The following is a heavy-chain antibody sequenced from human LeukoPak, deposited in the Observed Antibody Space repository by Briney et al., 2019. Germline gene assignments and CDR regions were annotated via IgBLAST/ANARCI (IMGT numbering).Heavy chain of an antibody. CDR2: IYYSGGT. CDR3: ARHPPEANWGGDDAFDI. Sequence: KPSETLSLTCTVSGGSISSSSYYWGWIRQPPGKGLEWIGYIYYSGGTNYNPSLKSRVTISVDTSKNQFSLKLSSVTAADTAVYYCARHPPEANWGGDDAFDIWGQGTMVTVSS. J-gene: IGHJ3*02. D-gene: IGHD7-27*01. V-gene: IGHV4-61*05. CDR1: GGSISSSSYY.